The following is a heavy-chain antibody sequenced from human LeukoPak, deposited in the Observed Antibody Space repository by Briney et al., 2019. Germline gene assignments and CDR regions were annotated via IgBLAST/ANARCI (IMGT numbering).Heavy chain of an antibody. J-gene: IGHJ4*02. CDR3: ARVGGYYFPSDY. D-gene: IGHD2-15*01. V-gene: IGHV1-18*01. CDR2: ISANSGSA. Sequence: GASVKVSCKASGYTFSNHGISWVRQAPGQGLEWMGWISANSGSANYAQKFQGRATMTTDTSTSTAYMDLRSLRSDDTAVYYCARVGGYYFPSDYWGQGTLVTVSS. CDR1: GYTFSNHG.